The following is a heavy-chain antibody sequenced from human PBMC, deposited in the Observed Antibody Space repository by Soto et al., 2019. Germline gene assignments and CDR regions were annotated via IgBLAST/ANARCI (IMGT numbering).Heavy chain of an antibody. D-gene: IGHD4-17*01. J-gene: IGHJ4*02. V-gene: IGHV1-3*01. CDR3: ARVPTFYGGNPTLDY. CDR1: GYTFTSYA. Sequence: ASVKVSCKASGYTFTSYAMHWVRQAPGQRLEWMGWINAGNGNTKYSQKFQGRVTITRDTSASTAYMELSSLRSEDTAVYYCARVPTFYGGNPTLDYWGQGTLVTVSS. CDR2: INAGNGNT.